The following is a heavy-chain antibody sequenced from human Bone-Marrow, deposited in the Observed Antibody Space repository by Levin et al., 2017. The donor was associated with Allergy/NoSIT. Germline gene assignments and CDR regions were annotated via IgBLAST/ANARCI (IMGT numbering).Heavy chain of an antibody. CDR1: GYTFTNYD. D-gene: IGHD6-13*01. CDR2: MNPNNGNT. J-gene: IGHJ4*02. CDR3: ARGLYDEIAAAGTTDYDN. V-gene: IGHV1-8*01. Sequence: ASVKVSCKASGYTFTNYDIHWVRQATGQGLEWMGWMNPNNGNTGYAQKFQGRVTMTRSTSISTAYMELSSLRSEDTAVYYCARGLYDEIAAAGTTDYDNWGQGTLVTVSS.